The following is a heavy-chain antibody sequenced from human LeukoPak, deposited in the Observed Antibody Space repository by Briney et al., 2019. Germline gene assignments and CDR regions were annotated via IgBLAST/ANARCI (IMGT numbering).Heavy chain of an antibody. V-gene: IGHV3-23*01. D-gene: IGHD5-18*01. Sequence: GGSLRLSCAASGFTFSSYAMSWVRQAPGEGLEWVSAISGSGGSTYYADSVKGRFTISRDNSKNTLYLQMNSLRAEDTAVYYCAKVAETSNTRDTAMVKNPEYYFDYWGQGTLVTVSS. CDR1: GFTFSSYA. CDR3: AKVAETSNTRDTAMVKNPEYYFDY. CDR2: ISGSGGST. J-gene: IGHJ4*02.